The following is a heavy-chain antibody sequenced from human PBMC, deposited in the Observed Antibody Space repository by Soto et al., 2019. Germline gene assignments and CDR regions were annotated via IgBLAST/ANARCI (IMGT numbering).Heavy chain of an antibody. CDR1: GFTFSNYS. Sequence: GGSLRLSCAASGFTFSNYSMTWIRQAPGKGLEWVSYISNGDETTQYADSVKGRFTVSRDNAKKVLFLQMSSLRSDDTAVYYCAREVWYCSSTSCPFDYWGQGTLVTVSS. CDR3: AREVWYCSSTSCPFDY. V-gene: IGHV3-11*01. D-gene: IGHD2-2*01. CDR2: ISNGDETT. J-gene: IGHJ4*02.